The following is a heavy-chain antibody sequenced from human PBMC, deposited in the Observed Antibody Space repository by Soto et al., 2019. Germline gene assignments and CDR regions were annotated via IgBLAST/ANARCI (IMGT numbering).Heavy chain of an antibody. CDR2: INPNSGGT. V-gene: IGHV1-2*02. CDR3: AGNYYDSSGYNYVDY. CDR1: GYTFTGYF. D-gene: IGHD3-22*01. Sequence: GASVKVSCKASGYTFTGYFMHGVLQSPLQGLEWMRWINPNSGGTNYAQKFQGRVTMTRDTSISTAYMELSRLRSDDTAVYYCAGNYYDSSGYNYVDYWGQGTLVTVSS. J-gene: IGHJ4*02.